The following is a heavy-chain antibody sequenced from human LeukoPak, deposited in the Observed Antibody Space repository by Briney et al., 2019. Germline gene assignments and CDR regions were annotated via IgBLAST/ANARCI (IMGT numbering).Heavy chain of an antibody. J-gene: IGHJ3*02. D-gene: IGHD2-2*01. CDR1: GYTFTGYY. V-gene: IGHV1-2*02. CDR2: INPKSGGT. CDR3: ARDRGWEYQLLIDAFDI. Sequence: ASVTVSCKASGYTFTGYYMHWVRQAPGQGLEWMGWINPKSGGTNYAQKFQGRVTMTRDPSISTAYMELSRLRSDDTAVYYCARDRGWEYQLLIDAFDIWGQGTMVSASS.